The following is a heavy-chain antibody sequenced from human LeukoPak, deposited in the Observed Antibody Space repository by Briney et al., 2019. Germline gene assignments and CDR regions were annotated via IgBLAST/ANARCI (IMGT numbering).Heavy chain of an antibody. Sequence: SETLSLTCTVSGDSINNYYWSWIRQPPGKRLEWIGYIYYSGSTIYNPSLKSRVTISVDTSKTQFSLKLTSVTAADTAVYYCARKVNWYFDLWGRGTLVTVSS. V-gene: IGHV4-59*01. CDR2: IYYSGST. J-gene: IGHJ2*01. D-gene: IGHD3-10*01. CDR1: GDSINNYY. CDR3: ARKVNWYFDL.